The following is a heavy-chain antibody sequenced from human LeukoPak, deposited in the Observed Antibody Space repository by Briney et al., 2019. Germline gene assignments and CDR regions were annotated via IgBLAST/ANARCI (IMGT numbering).Heavy chain of an antibody. D-gene: IGHD2-2*01. CDR3: ARGPHLGDIVVVPAAIDFDY. CDR1: GGSFSGYY. Sequence: SETLSLTCGVYGGSFSGYYWSWIRQPPGKGLEWIGEINHSGSTNYNPSLKSRVTISVDTSKNQFSLKLSSVTAADTAVYYCARGPHLGDIVVVPAAIDFDYWGQGTLVTVSS. CDR2: INHSGST. V-gene: IGHV4-34*01. J-gene: IGHJ4*02.